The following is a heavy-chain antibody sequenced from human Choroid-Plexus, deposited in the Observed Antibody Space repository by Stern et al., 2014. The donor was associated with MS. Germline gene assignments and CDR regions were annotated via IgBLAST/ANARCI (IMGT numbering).Heavy chain of an antibody. Sequence: VQLVESGGGVVQPGRPLRLSCAASGFSFSSSGMHWVRQAPGKGLEWVALISYDGSKDYADSVKGRFAISRDNSKNTLYLQMKSLRAEEKAVYYWAKDRPYLTFFFDFWGQGSLVTVSS. V-gene: IGHV3-30*18. CDR3: AKDRPYLTFFFDF. CDR1: GFSFSSSG. CDR2: ISYDGSK. D-gene: IGHD6-6*01. J-gene: IGHJ4*02.